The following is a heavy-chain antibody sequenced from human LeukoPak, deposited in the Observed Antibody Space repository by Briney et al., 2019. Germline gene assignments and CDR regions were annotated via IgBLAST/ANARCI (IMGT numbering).Heavy chain of an antibody. CDR1: GGSIGSYY. J-gene: IGHJ3*02. Sequence: SETLSLTCTVSGGSIGSYYWSWIRQPPGKGLEWIGYIYCSGSTNYNPSLKSRVTISVDTSKNQFSLKLSSVTAADTAVYYCARDNVDTATDAFDIWGQGTMVTVSS. V-gene: IGHV4-59*12. CDR3: ARDNVDTATDAFDI. CDR2: IYCSGST. D-gene: IGHD5-18*01.